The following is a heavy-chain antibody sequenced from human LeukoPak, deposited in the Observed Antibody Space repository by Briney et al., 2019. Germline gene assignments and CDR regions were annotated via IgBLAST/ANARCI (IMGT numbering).Heavy chain of an antibody. Sequence: SETLSLTCTVSGGSISNYYWSWIRQPAGKGLEWIGRIYTSGSANYNPSLKSRVTMSVDTSKNQFSLKLSSVTAAVTAVYYCARVVGYCSSTSCYYYGMDVWGQGTTVTVSS. D-gene: IGHD2-2*01. CDR1: GGSISNYY. CDR2: IYTSGSA. CDR3: ARVVGYCSSTSCYYYGMDV. J-gene: IGHJ6*02. V-gene: IGHV4-4*07.